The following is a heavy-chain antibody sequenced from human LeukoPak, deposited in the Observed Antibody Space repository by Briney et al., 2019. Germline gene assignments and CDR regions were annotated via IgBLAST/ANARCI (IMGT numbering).Heavy chain of an antibody. V-gene: IGHV4-59*01. D-gene: IGHD4-17*01. Sequence: PSETLSLTCTVSGGSISSYYWSWIWQPPGKGLEWIGYIYYSGSTNYNPSLKSRVTISVDTSKNQFSLKLSSVTAADTAVYYCARGAYGDPTSFDYWGQETLVTVSS. CDR3: ARGAYGDPTSFDY. CDR1: GGSISSYY. CDR2: IYYSGST. J-gene: IGHJ4*02.